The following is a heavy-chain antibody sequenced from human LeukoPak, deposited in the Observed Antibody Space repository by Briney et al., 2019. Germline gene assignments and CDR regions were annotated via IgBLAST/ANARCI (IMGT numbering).Heavy chain of an antibody. D-gene: IGHD6-13*01. V-gene: IGHV4-59*01. CDR2: IYYSGST. CDR1: GGSISSYY. J-gene: IGHJ5*02. CDR3: ARVEQQLVMGGWFDP. Sequence: PSETLSLTCTVSGGSISSYYWSWIRQPPGKGLEWIGYIYYSGSTNYNPSLKSRVTISVDTYKNQFSLKLSSVTAADTAVYYCARVEQQLVMGGWFDPWGQGTLVTVSS.